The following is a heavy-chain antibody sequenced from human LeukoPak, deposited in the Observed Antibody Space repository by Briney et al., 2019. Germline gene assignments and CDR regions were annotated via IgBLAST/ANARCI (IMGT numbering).Heavy chain of an antibody. CDR3: AKVVPDDYYFDY. J-gene: IGHJ4*02. CDR2: IWYDGSNK. Sequence: GGSLRLSCAASGFTFSSYGMHWVRQAPGKGLEWVAVIWYDGSNKYYADSVKGRFTTSRDNSKNTLYLQINSLRAEDMAVYFRAKVVPDDYYFDYWGQGTLVTVSS. V-gene: IGHV3-33*06. CDR1: GFTFSSYG. D-gene: IGHD3-16*01.